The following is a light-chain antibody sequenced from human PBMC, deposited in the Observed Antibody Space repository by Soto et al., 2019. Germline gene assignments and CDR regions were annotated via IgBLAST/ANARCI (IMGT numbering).Light chain of an antibody. V-gene: IGKV1-9*01. CDR2: VAS. CDR3: QQFNSFPRT. CDR1: QGISNY. J-gene: IGKJ1*01. Sequence: DIQLTQSPSFLSASEGDRVTVTCRASQGISNYLAWYQQKPGKAPKLPINVASTLQSGVPSRFSGSGSGTEFTLTTSSLHTEDSATYYCQQFNSFPRTFGQGTKVEIK.